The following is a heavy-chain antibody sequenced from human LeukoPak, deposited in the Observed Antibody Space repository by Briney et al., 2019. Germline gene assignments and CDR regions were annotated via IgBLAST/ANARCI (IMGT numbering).Heavy chain of an antibody. CDR3: ARDASILWWEDYGMDV. CDR1: GFTFSNYS. D-gene: IGHD2-21*01. J-gene: IGHJ6*02. CDR2: ISSGSNYI. V-gene: IGHV3-21*01. Sequence: PGGSLRLSCAASGFTFSNYSMNWVRQAPGKGLEWVSSISSGSNYIYYADSVKGRFTISRDNAKNSLYLQMNSLRAEDTAVYYCARDASILWWEDYGMDVWGQGTTVTVSS.